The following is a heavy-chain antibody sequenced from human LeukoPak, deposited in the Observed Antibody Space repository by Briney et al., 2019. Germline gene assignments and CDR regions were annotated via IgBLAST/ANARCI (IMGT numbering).Heavy chain of an antibody. V-gene: IGHV4-39*01. CDR3: SRWRNQPGLGGYFDL. CDR1: GGSISSSSYY. J-gene: IGHJ4*02. CDR2: IYYSGST. Sequence: PSETLSLTCTVSGGSISSSSYYWGWIRQPPGKGLEWIGSIYYSGSTYYNPSLKSRVTISVDTSKNQFSLKLSSVTAADTAVYYLSRWRNQPGLGGYFDLLGQGTPGTGSS. D-gene: IGHD1-14*01.